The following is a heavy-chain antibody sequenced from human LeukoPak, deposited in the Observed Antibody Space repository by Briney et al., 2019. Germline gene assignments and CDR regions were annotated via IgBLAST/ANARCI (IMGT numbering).Heavy chain of an antibody. CDR3: ARRDDFGI. J-gene: IGHJ3*02. CDR2: IYFSGST. CDR1: GGSISGDH. Sequence: MASDTLSLTCTVSGGSISGDHWNWIRQPPGKGLEWIGYIYFSGSTNYNPSLKSRVTISIDMSKNQFSLKLTSVTAADTAVYYCARRDDFGIWGQGTMVTVSS. V-gene: IGHV4-59*08.